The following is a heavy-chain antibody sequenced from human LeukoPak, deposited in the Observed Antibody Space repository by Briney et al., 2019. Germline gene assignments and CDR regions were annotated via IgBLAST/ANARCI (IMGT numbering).Heavy chain of an antibody. CDR1: GFTFSSYG. Sequence: AGGSLRLSCAASGFTFSSYGMHWVRQAPGKGLEWVAVISYDGSNKYYADSVKGRFTISRDNSKSTLYLQMNSLRAEDTAVYYCARGGGEQRLAHDYWSQGTLVTVSS. CDR2: ISYDGSNK. CDR3: ARGGGEQRLAHDY. D-gene: IGHD6-25*01. V-gene: IGHV3-30*19. J-gene: IGHJ4*02.